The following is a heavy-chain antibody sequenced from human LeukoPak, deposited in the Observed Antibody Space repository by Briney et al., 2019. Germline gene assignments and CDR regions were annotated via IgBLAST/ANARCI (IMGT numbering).Heavy chain of an antibody. CDR3: ARGANWVEFDT. CDR1: GFSFSYYW. CDR2: INQDGSQR. V-gene: IGHV3-7*04. D-gene: IGHD2-15*01. Sequence: GGSLRLSCAASGFSFSYYWMHWVRQAPGKGLEWVANINQDGSQRSSVDSVKGRFTVSRDNAKTSVYLQMNSLRAEGTAVYYCARGANWVEFDTWGQGTMVTVSS. J-gene: IGHJ3*02.